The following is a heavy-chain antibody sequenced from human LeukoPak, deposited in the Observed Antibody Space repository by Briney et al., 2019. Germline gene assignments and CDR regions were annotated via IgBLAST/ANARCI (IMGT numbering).Heavy chain of an antibody. V-gene: IGHV3-53*01. CDR2: IYSGGYT. CDR3: ARALRAGWYFDL. CDR1: GFTFSSYA. D-gene: IGHD6-19*01. J-gene: IGHJ2*01. Sequence: PGGSLRLSCAASGFTFSSYAMNWVRQAPGKGLEWVSVIYSGGYTYYADSVKGRFTISRDNSKNTLHLQMNSLRAEDTAVYYCARALRAGWYFDLWGRGTLVTVSS.